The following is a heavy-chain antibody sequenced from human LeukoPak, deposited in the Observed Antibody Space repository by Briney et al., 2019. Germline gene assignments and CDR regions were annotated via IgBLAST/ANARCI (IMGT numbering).Heavy chain of an antibody. CDR3: ARCITMVRGVIPGG. D-gene: IGHD3-10*01. Sequence: GGALRLSCAASGFTFSSDWMSWVRQAPGKGLEWVANIKQDGSENYYVDSVKGRFTISRDNAKNSLYLKMNSLRAEDTAVYYCARCITMVRGVIPGGWGQGTLVTVSS. CDR2: IKQDGSEN. J-gene: IGHJ4*02. V-gene: IGHV3-7*01. CDR1: GFTFSSDW.